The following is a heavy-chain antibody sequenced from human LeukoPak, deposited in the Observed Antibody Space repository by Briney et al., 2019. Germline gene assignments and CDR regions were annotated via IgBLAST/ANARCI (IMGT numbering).Heavy chain of an antibody. Sequence: GGSLRLSRAASGFTFSSYAMHWVRQAPGKGLEYVSAISSNGGSTYYANSVKGRFTISRGNSKNTLYLQMGSLRAEDMAVYYCAGRRVLDASFDYWGQGTLVTVSS. V-gene: IGHV3-64*01. D-gene: IGHD3-16*01. CDR2: ISSNGGST. CDR1: GFTFSSYA. CDR3: AGRRVLDASFDY. J-gene: IGHJ4*02.